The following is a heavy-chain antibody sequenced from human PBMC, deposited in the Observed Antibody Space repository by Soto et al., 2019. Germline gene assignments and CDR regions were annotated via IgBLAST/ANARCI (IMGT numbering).Heavy chain of an antibody. CDR2: IWYDGTNK. Sequence: QVQLVESGGGVVQPGRSLRLSCAASGFAFSNYGMHWVRQAPGNGLEWVAVIWYDGTNKYYADSVKGRFTISRDNSENTLYLQMHSLRAEDTDVYYCARTYYFGSGCRHFDYWGQGTLVTVSS. CDR1: GFAFSNYG. J-gene: IGHJ4*02. V-gene: IGHV3-33*01. CDR3: ARTYYFGSGCRHFDY. D-gene: IGHD3-10*01.